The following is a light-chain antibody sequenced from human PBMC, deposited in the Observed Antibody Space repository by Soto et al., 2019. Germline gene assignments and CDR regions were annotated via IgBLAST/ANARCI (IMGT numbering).Light chain of an antibody. Sequence: QSALTQPASVSGSPGQSIAISCTGTNSVVGSYNSVSWYQQYPGKAPKLMIHDVNIRPSGVSYRFSGSKSGNTASLTISGLQAEDEADYYCSSFTSSTSYVFGSGTKVTVL. CDR1: NSVVGSYNS. CDR3: SSFTSSTSYV. V-gene: IGLV2-14*01. J-gene: IGLJ1*01. CDR2: DVN.